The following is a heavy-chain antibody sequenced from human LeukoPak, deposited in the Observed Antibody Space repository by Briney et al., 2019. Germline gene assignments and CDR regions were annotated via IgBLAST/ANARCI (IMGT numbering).Heavy chain of an antibody. V-gene: IGHV1-18*01. CDR2: ISAYNGNT. Sequence: ASVKVSCKTSGYTFSTYGITWVRQAPGQGLEGMGWISAYNGNTNYAQKLQGRVTMTTDTSTSTAYMELRSLRSDDTAVYYCARVEGGYYDSSGFYLNWFDPWGQGTLVTVSS. CDR1: GYTFSTYG. D-gene: IGHD3-22*01. CDR3: ARVEGGYYDSSGFYLNWFDP. J-gene: IGHJ5*02.